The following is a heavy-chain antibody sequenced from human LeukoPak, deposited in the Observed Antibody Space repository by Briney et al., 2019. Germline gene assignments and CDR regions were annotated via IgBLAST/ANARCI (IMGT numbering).Heavy chain of an antibody. V-gene: IGHV1-69*06. Sequence: GSSVKVSCKASGGTFSSYAISWVRQAPGQGPEWMGGIIPIFGTANYAQKFQGRVTITADKSTSTAYMELSSLRSEDTAVYYCARVHYDILTVDYWGQGTLVTVSS. CDR2: IIPIFGTA. CDR3: ARVHYDILTVDY. CDR1: GGTFSSYA. D-gene: IGHD3-9*01. J-gene: IGHJ4*02.